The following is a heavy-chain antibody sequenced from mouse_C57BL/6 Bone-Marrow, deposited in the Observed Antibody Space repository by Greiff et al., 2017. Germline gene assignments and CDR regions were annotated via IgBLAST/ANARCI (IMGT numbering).Heavy chain of an antibody. CDR2: IWTGGGT. Sequence: VQLVESGPGLVAPSQSLSITCPVSGFSLTSYAISWVRPPSGKGLEWLGVIWTGGGTNYNSALKSRLSISKDNSKSQVFLKMNSLQTDDTARYYCARLTGYFDYWGQGTTLTVSS. D-gene: IGHD4-1*01. V-gene: IGHV2-9-1*01. CDR3: ARLTGYFDY. J-gene: IGHJ2*01. CDR1: GFSLTSYA.